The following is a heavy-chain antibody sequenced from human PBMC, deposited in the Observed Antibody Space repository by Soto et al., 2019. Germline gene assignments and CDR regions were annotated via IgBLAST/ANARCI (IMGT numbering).Heavy chain of an antibody. CDR2: IYSGGST. V-gene: IGHV3-53*01. Sequence: PGGSLRLSCAASGFTVSSNYMSWVRQAPGKELEWVSVIYSGGSTYYADSVKGRFTISRDNSKNTLYLQMNSLRAEDTAVYYCARGIAVEGPDYWGQGTLVTVSS. CDR1: GFTVSSNY. CDR3: ARGIAVEGPDY. J-gene: IGHJ4*02. D-gene: IGHD6-19*01.